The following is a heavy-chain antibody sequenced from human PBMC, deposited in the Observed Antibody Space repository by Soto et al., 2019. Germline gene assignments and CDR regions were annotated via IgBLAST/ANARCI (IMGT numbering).Heavy chain of an antibody. J-gene: IGHJ3*02. Sequence: GGSVRLSCTASEFTFSSSSKNWARQAPGKGLEWVAVITYNGSYKYYADSVKGRFTISRDNSKNTLYLQMNSLRAEDTAVYYCAKLGYCSGGSCIVFDIWGQGTMVTVSS. V-gene: IGHV3-30*18. CDR2: ITYNGSYK. CDR3: AKLGYCSGGSCIVFDI. CDR1: EFTFSSSS. D-gene: IGHD2-15*01.